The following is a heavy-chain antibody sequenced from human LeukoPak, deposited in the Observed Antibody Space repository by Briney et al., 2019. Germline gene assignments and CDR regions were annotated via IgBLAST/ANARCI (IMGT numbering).Heavy chain of an antibody. CDR3: ARGGLKWELLPARARKSYYFDY. CDR1: GGSFSGYY. CDR2: INHSGGT. D-gene: IGHD1-26*01. Sequence: PSETLSLTCAFYGGSFSGYYWSWIRQPPGEGLEWIGEINHSGGTKYNPSLKSRVTISVDTSKNQFSLKLGSVTAADTAVYYCARGGLKWELLPARARKSYYFDYWGQGTLVTVSS. V-gene: IGHV4-34*01. J-gene: IGHJ4*02.